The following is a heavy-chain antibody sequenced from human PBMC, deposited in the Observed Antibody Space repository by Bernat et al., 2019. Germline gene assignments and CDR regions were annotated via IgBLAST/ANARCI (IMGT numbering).Heavy chain of an antibody. CDR2: IGVRDDT. CDR3: ARESMLRGFYDAFDI. J-gene: IGHJ3*02. CDR1: GFTFRNFD. V-gene: IGHV3-13*01. Sequence: EVQLVESGGALVQPGGSLRLSCAASGFTFRNFDMHWVRQATGKGLEWVAGIGVRDDTYHPESVKGRFTVSRENAKNSVYLQMNSLRAGDTAVYYCARESMLRGFYDAFDIWGQGTVVTVSS. D-gene: IGHD3-10*02.